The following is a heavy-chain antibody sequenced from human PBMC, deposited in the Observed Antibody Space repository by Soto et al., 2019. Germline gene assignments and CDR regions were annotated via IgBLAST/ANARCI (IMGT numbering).Heavy chain of an antibody. CDR1: GGTFSSYA. D-gene: IGHD6-6*01. V-gene: IGHV1-69*06. J-gene: IGHJ4*02. CDR2: IIPIVGTA. Sequence: QVQLVQSGAEVKKPGSSVKVSCKASGGTFSSYAISWMRQAPGPGLEWMGGIIPIVGTANYAQEFQGRVTITEDKSTSTAYMELSSLRSEDTAVYYCAIDSSSSGEDYWGQGTLVTVS. CDR3: AIDSSSSGEDY.